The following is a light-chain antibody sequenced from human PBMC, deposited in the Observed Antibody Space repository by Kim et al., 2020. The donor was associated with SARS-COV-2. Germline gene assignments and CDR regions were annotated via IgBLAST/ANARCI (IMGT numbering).Light chain of an antibody. J-gene: IGLJ2*01. V-gene: IGLV1-51*01. CDR2: DND. CDR3: GTWDTTLSAGV. CDR1: SSNIADNP. Sequence: GQSVTSSCSGRSSNIADNPVFWYWQVPGTAPKLRIYDNDNRPSGISDRFSGSKSGTSATLDITGLQTGDEADYYCGTWDTTLSAGVFGGGTRSPS.